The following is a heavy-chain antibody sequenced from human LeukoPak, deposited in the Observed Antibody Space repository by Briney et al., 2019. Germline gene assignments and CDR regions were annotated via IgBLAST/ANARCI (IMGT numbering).Heavy chain of an antibody. CDR1: GFTVSSDY. Sequence: PGGSLRLSCAASGFTVSSDYMRWVRQAPGKGLEWVSVIYSGGSTYYADSVKGRFTISRDNAKNTLHLQMNSLRVEDTAVYYCARGVFYFDYWGQGTLVTVSS. V-gene: IGHV3-66*02. CDR3: ARGVFYFDY. CDR2: IYSGGST. J-gene: IGHJ4*02. D-gene: IGHD2-8*01.